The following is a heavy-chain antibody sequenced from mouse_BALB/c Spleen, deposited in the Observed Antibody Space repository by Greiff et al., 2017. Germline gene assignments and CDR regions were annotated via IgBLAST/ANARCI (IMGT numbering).Heavy chain of an antibody. D-gene: IGHD2-14*01. CDR1: GFSLTSYG. CDR3: AREYDEGFDY. J-gene: IGHJ2*01. V-gene: IGHV2-9*02. Sequence: VMLVESGPGLVAPSQSLSITCTVSGFSLTSYGVHWVRQPPGKGLEWLGVIWAGGSTNYNSALMSRLSISKDNSKSQVFLKMNSLQTDDTAMYYCAREYDEGFDYWGQGTTLTVSS. CDR2: IWAGGST.